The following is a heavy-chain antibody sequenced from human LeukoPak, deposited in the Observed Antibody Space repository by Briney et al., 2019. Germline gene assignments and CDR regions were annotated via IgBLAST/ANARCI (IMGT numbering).Heavy chain of an antibody. CDR3: ARGAAATY. D-gene: IGHD2-15*01. Sequence: SETLSLTCTVSGGSINSYYWSWIRQPPGKGLQYIGYIYYSGSTNYNPSLKSRVTISVDTSKNQFSLRLSSVTAADTAVYYCARGAAATYWGQGTLVTVFS. CDR2: IYYSGST. J-gene: IGHJ4*02. CDR1: GGSINSYY. V-gene: IGHV4-59*01.